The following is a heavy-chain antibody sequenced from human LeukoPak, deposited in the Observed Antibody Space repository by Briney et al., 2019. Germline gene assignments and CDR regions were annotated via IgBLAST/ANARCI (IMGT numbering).Heavy chain of an antibody. J-gene: IGHJ4*02. Sequence: ASVKVSCKASGYTFTSYDINWVRQATGQGLEWMGWTNPNSGNTGYAQKFQGRVTITRNTSISTAYMELSSLRSEDTAVYYCARGLEVGAASNFDYWGQGTLVTVSS. CDR2: TNPNSGNT. D-gene: IGHD1-26*01. CDR3: ARGLEVGAASNFDY. V-gene: IGHV1-8*03. CDR1: GYTFTSYD.